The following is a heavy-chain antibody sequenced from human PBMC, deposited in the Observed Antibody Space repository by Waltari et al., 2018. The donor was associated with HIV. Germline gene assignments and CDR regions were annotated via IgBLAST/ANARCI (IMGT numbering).Heavy chain of an antibody. Sequence: EVQLVEAGGGLVLPGGSIRLSCAASGFSFNTQWMHLVRQAPGKGLVWLSRVNTDGSDTIYADSVKGRFTASRDNAKNTFYLHMNSLRAEDTALYYCATGLRHVFDSWGQGTMVTVSS. CDR2: VNTDGSDT. CDR1: GFSFNTQW. J-gene: IGHJ3*01. V-gene: IGHV3-74*01. CDR3: ATGLRHVFDS.